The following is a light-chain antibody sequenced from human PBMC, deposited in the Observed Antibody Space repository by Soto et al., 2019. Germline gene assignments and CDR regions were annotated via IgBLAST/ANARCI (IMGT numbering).Light chain of an antibody. CDR3: PHRNSDPRT. CDR2: AAS. J-gene: IGKJ3*01. CDR1: QGISSS. V-gene: IGKV1-9*01. Sequence: DIQLTQAPSFLSASVGERVTITCRASQGISSSLAWYQQKPGKAPKLLIYAASTLQSGVPYRFSGNGAGTEFTLKIRSLQPEDLATCYCPHRNSDPRTFGPGTKGDL.